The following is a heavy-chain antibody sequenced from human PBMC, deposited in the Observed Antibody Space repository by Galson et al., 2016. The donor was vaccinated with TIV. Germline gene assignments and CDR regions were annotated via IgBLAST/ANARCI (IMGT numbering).Heavy chain of an antibody. D-gene: IGHD5-18*01. CDR1: GFVFGDFA. J-gene: IGHJ3*02. CDR3: AKYLSQSIDTYENIAFDI. CDR2: VSWTGTYT. Sequence: SLRLSCAASGFVFGDFAMTWVRQVPGKGLEWVSGVSWTGTYTKYADSVKGRFTISRDNAKKSLYLQMTSLRAEDTALYYCAKYLSQSIDTYENIAFDIWGQGTLVTGSS. V-gene: IGHV3-20*04.